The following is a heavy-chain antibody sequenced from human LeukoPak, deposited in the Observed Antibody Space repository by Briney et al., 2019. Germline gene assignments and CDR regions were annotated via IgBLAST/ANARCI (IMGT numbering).Heavy chain of an antibody. J-gene: IGHJ1*01. CDR2: IYTSGST. CDR3: RAVVGISAEYFQH. V-gene: IGHV4-4*07. Sequence: LETLSLTCTVSGGSISSYYWSWIRQPAGKGLEWIGRIYTSGSTNYNPSLKSRVTMSVDTSKNQFSLKLSSVTAADTAVYYCRAVVGISAEYFQHWGQGTLVTVSS. CDR1: GGSISSYY. D-gene: IGHD6-13*01.